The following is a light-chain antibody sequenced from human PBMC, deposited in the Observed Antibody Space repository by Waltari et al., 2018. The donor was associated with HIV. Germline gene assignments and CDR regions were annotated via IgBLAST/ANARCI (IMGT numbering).Light chain of an antibody. V-gene: IGLV8-61*01. CDR1: SGSVSTSYY. CDR2: STN. Sequence: QTVVTQEPSFSVSPGGTVTLTCGLSSGSVSTSYYPSWYQQTPGQAPRTLIYSTNSRFSGSILGNKAALTITGAQADDESDYYCVLFMGNGIWVFGGGTKLTVL. CDR3: VLFMGNGIWV. J-gene: IGLJ3*02.